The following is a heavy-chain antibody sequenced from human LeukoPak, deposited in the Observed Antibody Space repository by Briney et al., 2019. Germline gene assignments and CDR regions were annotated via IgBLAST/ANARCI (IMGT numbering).Heavy chain of an antibody. J-gene: IGHJ4*02. CDR2: IYYSGST. Sequence: SETLSLTCTVSGGSIGSSSYYWGWIRQPPGKGLEWIGSIYYSGSTYYNPSLKSRVTISVDTSKNQFSLKLSSVTAADTAVYYCARMDYYDSSAGLILWGQGTLVTVSS. V-gene: IGHV4-39*07. CDR3: ARMDYYDSSAGLIL. CDR1: GGSIGSSSYY. D-gene: IGHD3-22*01.